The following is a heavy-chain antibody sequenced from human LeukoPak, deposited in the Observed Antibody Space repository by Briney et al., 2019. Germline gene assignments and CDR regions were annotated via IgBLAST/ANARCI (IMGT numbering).Heavy chain of an antibody. CDR3: ARIGGRGMIVVGDY. Sequence: SETLSLTCTVSGGSISSSSYYWGWIRQPPGKGLEWIGSIYYSGSTYYNPSLKSRVTISVATSKNQFSLKLSSVTDADTAVYYCARIGGRGMIVVGDYWGQGTLVTVSS. D-gene: IGHD3-22*01. V-gene: IGHV4-39*07. CDR1: GGSISSSSYY. J-gene: IGHJ4*02. CDR2: IYYSGST.